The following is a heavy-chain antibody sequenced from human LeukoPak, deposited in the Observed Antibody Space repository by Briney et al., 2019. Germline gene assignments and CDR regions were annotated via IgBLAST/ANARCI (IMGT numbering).Heavy chain of an antibody. D-gene: IGHD5-24*01. CDR1: GGSINSFF. J-gene: IGHJ4*02. Sequence: SETLSLTCTVSGGSINSFFWSWIRQPAGKGLEWLGRIYTSGSTNYNPSLKSRVTMSVDTSKNQFSLKLSSVTAADTAVYYCARDLENGYNEDYFDYWGQGTLVTVSS. CDR2: IYTSGST. CDR3: ARDLENGYNEDYFDY. V-gene: IGHV4-4*07.